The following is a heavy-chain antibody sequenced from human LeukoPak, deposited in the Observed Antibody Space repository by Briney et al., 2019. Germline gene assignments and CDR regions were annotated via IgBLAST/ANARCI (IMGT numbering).Heavy chain of an antibody. D-gene: IGHD6-19*01. CDR1: GGSISSYY. V-gene: IGHV4-59*08. Sequence: PSETLSLTCTVSGGSISSYYWSWIRQPPGEGLEWIGYIFYSGTTNYNPSLKSRVTISVDTSKNQFSLKLSSVTAADTAVYYCARRGYSSGWYYFDYWGQGTLVTVSS. J-gene: IGHJ4*02. CDR2: IFYSGTT. CDR3: ARRGYSSGWYYFDY.